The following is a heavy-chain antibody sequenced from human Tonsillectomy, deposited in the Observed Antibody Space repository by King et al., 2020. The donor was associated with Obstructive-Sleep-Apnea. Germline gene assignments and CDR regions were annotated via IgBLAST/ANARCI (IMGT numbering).Heavy chain of an antibody. V-gene: IGHV3-30*18. D-gene: IGHD6-13*01. J-gene: IGHJ4*02. CDR3: AKNRVGLSRIEAVMSLDY. Sequence: VQLVESGGGVVQPGRSLRLSCAASGFTFRSYGMHWVRQAPGKGLEWVADISYDGSDKYYGASVKGRFSISRDNSKNTLYLQMNSLRAEDTAVYYCAKNRVGLSRIEAVMSLDYRGQGTLVTVSS. CDR1: GFTFRSYG. CDR2: ISYDGSDK.